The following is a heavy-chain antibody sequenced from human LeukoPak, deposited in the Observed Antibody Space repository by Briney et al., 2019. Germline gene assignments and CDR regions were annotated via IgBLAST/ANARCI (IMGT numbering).Heavy chain of an antibody. D-gene: IGHD3-10*01. J-gene: IGHJ4*02. CDR1: GGSISGSSYY. Sequence: SETLSLTCTVSGGSISGSSYYWGWIRQPPGTGLEWIGSIYYSGSTYYNPSLKSRVTISVDTSKNQFSLKLSSVTAADTAVYYCARGQRLWFGELFDLIPPDDYWGQGTLVTVSS. CDR2: IYYSGST. V-gene: IGHV4-39*01. CDR3: ARGQRLWFGELFDLIPPDDY.